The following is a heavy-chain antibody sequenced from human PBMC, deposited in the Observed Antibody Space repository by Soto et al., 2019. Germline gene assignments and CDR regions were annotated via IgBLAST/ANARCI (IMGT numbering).Heavy chain of an antibody. CDR2: ISSSSSYI. CDR3: ARDLSYYYDSSGYYDY. D-gene: IGHD3-22*01. J-gene: IGHJ4*02. V-gene: IGHV3-21*01. Sequence: GGSLRLSCAASGFTFSSYSMNWVRQAPGKGLEWVSSISSSSSYIYYADSVKGRFTISRDNAKNSLYLQMNSLRAEDTAVYYCARDLSYYYDSSGYYDYWGQGTLVTVSS. CDR1: GFTFSSYS.